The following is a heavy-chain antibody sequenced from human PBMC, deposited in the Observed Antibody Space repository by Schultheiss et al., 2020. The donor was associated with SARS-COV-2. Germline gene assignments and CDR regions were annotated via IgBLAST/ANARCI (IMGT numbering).Heavy chain of an antibody. Sequence: GESLKISCAASGFTFSSYAMSWVRQAPGKGLEWVSAISGSGGSTYYADSVKGRFTISRDNSKNTLYLQMNSLRAEDTAVYYCAKASHPLVVVPDYYYMDVWGKGTTVTVSS. CDR2: ISGSGGST. J-gene: IGHJ6*03. V-gene: IGHV3-23*01. D-gene: IGHD2-2*01. CDR1: GFTFSSYA. CDR3: AKASHPLVVVPDYYYMDV.